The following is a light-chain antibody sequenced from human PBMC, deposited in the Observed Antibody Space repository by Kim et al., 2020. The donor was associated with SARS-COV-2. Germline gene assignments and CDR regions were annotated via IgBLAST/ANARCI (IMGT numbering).Light chain of an antibody. V-gene: IGLV2-14*01. CDR3: NSFTTSTSLV. J-gene: IGLJ2*01. Sequence: QSALTQPASVSGSPGQSITISCTGTSSDVGSYDYVSWYQQHPGKAPKLMISDVSKRPSGVSNRFSGSKSGNAASLTIAGLQAEDEADYYCNSFTTSTSLVFGGGTKLTVL. CDR2: DVS. CDR1: SSDVGSYDY.